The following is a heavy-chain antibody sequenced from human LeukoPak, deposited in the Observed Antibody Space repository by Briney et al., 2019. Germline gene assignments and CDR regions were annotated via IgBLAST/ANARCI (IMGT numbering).Heavy chain of an antibody. D-gene: IGHD2-2*01. CDR3: ARVGRDCRDTRCTWSDWLDP. CDR2: ISGYNDNP. J-gene: IGHJ5*02. Sequence: ASVKVSCKASGYTFTRFDISWVRQAPGQGLEWMGWISGYNDNPHYAQSFQGRVTMTTDTSSSTAYMELRSLGSDDTAVYYCARVGRDCRDTRCTWSDWLDPWGQGTLVTVSS. V-gene: IGHV1-18*01. CDR1: GYTFTRFD.